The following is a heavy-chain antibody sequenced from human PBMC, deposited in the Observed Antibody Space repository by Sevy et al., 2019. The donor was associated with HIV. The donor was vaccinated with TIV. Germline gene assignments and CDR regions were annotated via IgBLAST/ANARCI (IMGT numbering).Heavy chain of an antibody. V-gene: IGHV3-7*01. Sequence: GGSLRLSCAASEFIFSNYWMGWVRQAPGKGLEWVATIKPDGSVKYYVDSVRGRFTISRDNAKNSVYLQMNSLRADDTAKYYCTRDGVAAGSDYWGRGTLITVSS. CDR3: TRDGVAAGSDY. J-gene: IGHJ4*02. CDR1: EFIFSNYW. D-gene: IGHD6-13*01. CDR2: IKPDGSVK.